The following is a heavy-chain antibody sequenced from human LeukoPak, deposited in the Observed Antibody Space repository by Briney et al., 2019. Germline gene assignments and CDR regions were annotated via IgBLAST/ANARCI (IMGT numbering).Heavy chain of an antibody. CDR3: AKIVGASNGYFDY. CDR1: GYTFTSYG. CDR2: ISAYNGNT. Sequence: ASVKVSCKASGYTFTSYGISWVRQAPGQGLEWMGWISAYNGNTNYAQKFQGRVTMTRDTSTTTVYMELSSLRSEDTAVYYCAKIVGASNGYFDYWGQGTLVTVSS. J-gene: IGHJ4*02. V-gene: IGHV1-18*01. D-gene: IGHD1-26*01.